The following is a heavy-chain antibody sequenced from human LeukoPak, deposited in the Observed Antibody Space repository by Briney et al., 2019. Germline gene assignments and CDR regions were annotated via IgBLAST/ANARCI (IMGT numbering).Heavy chain of an antibody. CDR3: ARRGPLRYFDWLLLKHYFDY. D-gene: IGHD3-9*01. CDR2: INHSGST. V-gene: IGHV4-34*01. CDR1: GGSFSGYY. Sequence: SETLSLTCAVYGGSFSGYYWSWIRQPPGKGLEWIGEINHSGSTNYNPSLKSRVTISVDTSKNQFSLKLSSVTAADTAVYYCARRGPLRYFDWLLLKHYFDYRGQGTLVTVSS. J-gene: IGHJ4*02.